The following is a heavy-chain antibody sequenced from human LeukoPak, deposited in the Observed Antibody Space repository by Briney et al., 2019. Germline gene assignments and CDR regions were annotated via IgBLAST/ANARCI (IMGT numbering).Heavy chain of an antibody. CDR3: AKYHHGSGTSLGY. CDR2: IKYDGSEN. CDR1: GFTFIDSW. J-gene: IGHJ4*02. D-gene: IGHD3-10*01. V-gene: IGHV3-7*01. Sequence: GGSLRLSCAASGFTFIDSWMTWVRQAPGKGLEWVANIKYDGSENYYVDSVKGRFTISRDNAKKSLSLQMNSLRAEDTAVYYCAKYHHGSGTSLGYWGQGTLVTVSS.